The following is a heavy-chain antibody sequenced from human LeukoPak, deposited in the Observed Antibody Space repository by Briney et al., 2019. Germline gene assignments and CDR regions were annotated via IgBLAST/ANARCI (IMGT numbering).Heavy chain of an antibody. V-gene: IGHV3-33*08. Sequence: GGSLRLSCAGSGFTFNNYPISWVRQAPGKGLEWVAVIWYDGSNKYYADSVKGRFTISRDNSKNTLYLQMNSLRAEDTAVYYCARDYQDYYDSSGYSVWGQGTLVTVSS. J-gene: IGHJ4*02. CDR2: IWYDGSNK. D-gene: IGHD3-22*01. CDR1: GFTFNNYP. CDR3: ARDYQDYYDSSGYSV.